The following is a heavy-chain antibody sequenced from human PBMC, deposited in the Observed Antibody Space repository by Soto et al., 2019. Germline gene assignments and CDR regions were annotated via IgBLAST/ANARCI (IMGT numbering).Heavy chain of an antibody. V-gene: IGHV3-33*01. D-gene: IGHD6-19*01. J-gene: IGHJ4*02. CDR2: IWSGGSNK. CDR1: GFTFSSYG. Sequence: SGGSLRLTCAASGFTFSSYGLHWVRQAPGKGLEWVAVIWSGGSNKYYAASVKGRFTISGDNSKNTLYLQMNSVRAEDTAVYYCARGRSRGAVAGNHHSGYWGQGTLVTVSS. CDR3: ARGRSRGAVAGNHHSGY.